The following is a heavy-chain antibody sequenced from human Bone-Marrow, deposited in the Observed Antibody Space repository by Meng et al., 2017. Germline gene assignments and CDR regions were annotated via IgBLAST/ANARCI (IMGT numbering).Heavy chain of an antibody. J-gene: IGHJ2*01. CDR2: ISSSGSTI. V-gene: IGHV3-11*04. CDR1: GVLFGDYY. D-gene: IGHD3-10*01. Sequence: VKVGGGVVRLGGTLGYPCVSFGVLFGDYYMSWIHWETGKGLEWVEYISSSGSTIKSADSVKARFTMPRDNAKNSLYLQMNSLKAEDTAVYYCARTGEFQLGFDLWGRGTLVTVSS. CDR3: ARTGEFQLGFDL.